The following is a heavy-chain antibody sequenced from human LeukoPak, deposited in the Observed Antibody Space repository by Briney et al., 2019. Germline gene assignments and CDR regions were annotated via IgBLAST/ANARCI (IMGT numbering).Heavy chain of an antibody. Sequence: PSETLSLTCAVYSESFSDSYWNWIRQPPGKGLEWIGEIHHSGSTKCNPSLKSRVTVSVDMSKNQISLKLSSVTAADTAVYYCARTSGWYRRGNDYWGQGTLVTVSS. D-gene: IGHD6-19*01. V-gene: IGHV4-34*01. CDR2: IHHSGST. CDR3: ARTSGWYRRGNDY. J-gene: IGHJ4*02. CDR1: SESFSDSY.